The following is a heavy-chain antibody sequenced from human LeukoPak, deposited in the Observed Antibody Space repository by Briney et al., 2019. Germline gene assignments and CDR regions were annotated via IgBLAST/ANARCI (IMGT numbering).Heavy chain of an antibody. Sequence: ASVKVSCKASGYTFTGYYMHWVRQAPGQGLEWMGIINPSGGSTSYAQKFQGRVTMTRDTSTSTVYMELSSLRSEDTAVYYCARDLMPDYYDSSGYPGYWGQGTLVTVSS. CDR3: ARDLMPDYYDSSGYPGY. D-gene: IGHD3-22*01. CDR2: INPSGGST. V-gene: IGHV1-46*01. J-gene: IGHJ4*02. CDR1: GYTFTGYY.